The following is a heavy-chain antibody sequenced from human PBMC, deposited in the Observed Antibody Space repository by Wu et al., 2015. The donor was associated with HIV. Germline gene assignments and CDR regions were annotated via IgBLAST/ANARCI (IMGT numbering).Heavy chain of an antibody. CDR1: GGTFSNYA. Sequence: QVQLVQSGAEVKKPGSSVKVSCKASGGTFSNYAISWVRQAPGQGLEWMGGIIPMFGTPNYAQKFQGRVTITADESTTTAYMELSSLRSEDTAVYYCARGSTYSCSTTVCPGGYYYIDVWGKGPRSPSP. D-gene: IGHD2-2*01. CDR2: IIPMFGTP. V-gene: IGHV1-69*12. CDR3: ARGSTYSCSTTVCPGGYYYIDV. J-gene: IGHJ6*03.